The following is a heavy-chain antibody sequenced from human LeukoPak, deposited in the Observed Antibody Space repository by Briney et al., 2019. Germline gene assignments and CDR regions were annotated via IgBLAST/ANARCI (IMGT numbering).Heavy chain of an antibody. CDR1: GGTFSSYI. CDR2: IIPIFSTA. D-gene: IGHD3-10*01. CDR3: AVGVRASGSYQIWGHAFDI. Sequence: GASVKVSCKASGGTFSSYIISWVRQAPGQGLEWMGGIIPIFSTADYAQNFQGRVTITADESTSTAYMELSSLRSEDTAVYYCAVGVRASGSYQIWGHAFDIWGQGTMVSVSS. J-gene: IGHJ3*02. V-gene: IGHV1-69*13.